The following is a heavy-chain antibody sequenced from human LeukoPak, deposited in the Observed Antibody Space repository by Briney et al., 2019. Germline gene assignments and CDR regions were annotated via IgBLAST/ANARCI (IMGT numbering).Heavy chain of an antibody. CDR2: IIPILGIA. J-gene: IGHJ4*02. Sequence: SVKVSCKASGGTFSSYAISWVRQAPGQGLEWMGRIIPILGIANYAQKFQGRVTITADKSTSTAYMELSSLRSEDTAVYYCARDAASTGKGGSALFDYWGQGTLVTVSS. CDR3: ARDAASTGKGGSALFDY. D-gene: IGHD3-10*01. CDR1: GGTFSSYA. V-gene: IGHV1-69*04.